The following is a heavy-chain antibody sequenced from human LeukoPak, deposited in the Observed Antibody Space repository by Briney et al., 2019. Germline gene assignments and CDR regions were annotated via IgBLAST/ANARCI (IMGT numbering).Heavy chain of an antibody. Sequence: SETLSLTCTVSGGSISSSSYYWGWIRQPPGKGLEWIGSIYYSGSTYYNPSLKSRVTISVDTSKNQFSLKLSSVTAADTALYYCAKDSPYGDYGYFWGQGTLVTVSS. CDR3: AKDSPYGDYGYF. V-gene: IGHV4-39*02. J-gene: IGHJ4*02. CDR1: GGSISSSSYY. CDR2: IYYSGST. D-gene: IGHD4-17*01.